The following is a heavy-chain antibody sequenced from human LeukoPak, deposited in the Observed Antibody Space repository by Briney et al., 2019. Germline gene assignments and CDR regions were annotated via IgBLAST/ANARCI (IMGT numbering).Heavy chain of an antibody. CDR3: ALLGAAGREYFQH. D-gene: IGHD6-13*01. CDR1: GFTVSSTD. V-gene: IGHV3-53*01. CDR2: VYSGGST. Sequence: GGSLRLSCAASGFTVSSTDMSWVRQAPGKGLEWVSAVYSGGSTFYADSVKGRFTISRDNSKNTLYLQISSLRAEDTAVYYCALLGAAGREYFQHWGQGTLVTVSS. J-gene: IGHJ1*01.